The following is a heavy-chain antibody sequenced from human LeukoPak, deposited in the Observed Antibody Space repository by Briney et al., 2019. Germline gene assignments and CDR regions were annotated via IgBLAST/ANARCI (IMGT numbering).Heavy chain of an antibody. V-gene: IGHV1-69*13. CDR2: IIPIFGTA. Sequence: SVKVSCKASRGTFSSYAISWVRQAPGQGLEWMGGIIPIFGTANYAQKFQGRVTITADESTSTAYMELSSLRSEDTAVYYCARDRGYCSSTSCLNWFDPWGQGTLVTVSS. CDR1: RGTFSSYA. CDR3: ARDRGYCSSTSCLNWFDP. J-gene: IGHJ5*02. D-gene: IGHD2-2*01.